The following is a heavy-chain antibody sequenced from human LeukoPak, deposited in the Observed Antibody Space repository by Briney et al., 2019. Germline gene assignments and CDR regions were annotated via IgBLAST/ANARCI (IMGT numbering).Heavy chain of an antibody. CDR1: GFTFDDYG. CDR2: ITWHGGTT. D-gene: IGHD6-13*01. V-gene: IGHV3-20*04. CDR3: ARAGYSVSWAHDY. Sequence: GGSLRLSCAASGFTFDDYGMNWVRQAPGKGLEWVAGITWHGGTTGYANSVKGRFTISRDNGKNSLYLQMNSLRAEDTALYYCARAGYSVSWAHDYWGQGTLVTVSS. J-gene: IGHJ4*02.